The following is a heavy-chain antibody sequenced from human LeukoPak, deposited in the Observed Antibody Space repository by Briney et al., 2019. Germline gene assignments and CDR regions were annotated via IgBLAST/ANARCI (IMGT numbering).Heavy chain of an antibody. CDR3: AKDLGVVPAAIWDY. J-gene: IGHJ4*02. CDR2: ISGSGGST. V-gene: IGHV3-23*01. D-gene: IGHD2-2*02. CDR1: GFTFSSYT. Sequence: GGSLRLSCAASGFTFSSYTMSWVRQAPGKGLEWVSAISGSGGSTYYADSVKGRFTISRDNSENTLYLQMNSLRAEDTAVYYCAKDLGVVPAAIWDYWGQGTLVTVSS.